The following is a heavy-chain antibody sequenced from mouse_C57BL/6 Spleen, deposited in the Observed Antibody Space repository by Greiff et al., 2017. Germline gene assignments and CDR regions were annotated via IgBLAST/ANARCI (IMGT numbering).Heavy chain of an antibody. Sequence: DVKLVESGGGLVKPGGSLKLSCAASGFTFSDYGMNWVRPAPEKGLEWVAYISSGSSTIYYADTVKGRFIISRDNAKNTLFLQMTSLRSEDTAMXYCARGITTVVATGFDYWGQGTTLTVSS. V-gene: IGHV5-17*01. J-gene: IGHJ2*01. CDR2: ISSGSSTI. CDR1: GFTFSDYG. CDR3: ARGITTVVATGFDY. D-gene: IGHD1-1*01.